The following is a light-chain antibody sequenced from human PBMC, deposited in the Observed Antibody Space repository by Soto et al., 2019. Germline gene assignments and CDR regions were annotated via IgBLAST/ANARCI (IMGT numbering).Light chain of an antibody. J-gene: IGLJ2*01. V-gene: IGLV2-8*01. Sequence: QSALTQPPSASGSPGQSVTISCTGTSSDVGGYNYVSWYQQHPGKAPKLMIYEVSKRPSGVPDRFSGSKSGNTASLTVSGLQAEDEADYYCCSYAGSNKKVVFGGGTKLTVL. CDR2: EVS. CDR1: SSDVGGYNY. CDR3: CSYAGSNKKVV.